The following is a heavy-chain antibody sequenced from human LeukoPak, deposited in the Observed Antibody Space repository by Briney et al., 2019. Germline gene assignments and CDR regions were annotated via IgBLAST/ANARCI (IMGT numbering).Heavy chain of an antibody. CDR1: GYTFTSYG. CDR2: ISAYNGNT. Sequence: ASVKVSCKASGYTFTSYGISWVRQAPGQGLEWMGWISAYNGNTNYAQKLQGRVTMTTDTSTSTAYMELRSLRSDDTAVYYCARADCSSTSCYSPPIDYWGQGTLVTVSS. D-gene: IGHD2-2*02. CDR3: ARADCSSTSCYSPPIDY. J-gene: IGHJ4*02. V-gene: IGHV1-18*01.